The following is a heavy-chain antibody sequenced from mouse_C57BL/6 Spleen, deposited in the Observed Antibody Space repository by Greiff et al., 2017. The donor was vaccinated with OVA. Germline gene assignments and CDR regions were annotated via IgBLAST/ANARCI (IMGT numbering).Heavy chain of an antibody. J-gene: IGHJ4*01. CDR1: GFTFSSYT. D-gene: IGHD1-2*01. V-gene: IGHV5-9*01. Sequence: EVMLVESGGGLVKPGGSLKLSCAASGFTFSSYTMSWVRQTPEKRLEWVATISGGGGNTYYPDSVKGRFTISRDNAKNTLYLQMSSLRSEDTALYYCARERATAYAMDYWGQGTSVTVS. CDR3: ARERATAYAMDY. CDR2: ISGGGGNT.